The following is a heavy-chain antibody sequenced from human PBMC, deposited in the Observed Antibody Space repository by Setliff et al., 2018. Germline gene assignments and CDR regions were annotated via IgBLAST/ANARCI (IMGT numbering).Heavy chain of an antibody. CDR2: ISAYNGNT. Sequence: ASVKVSCKASGYTFTSYGISWVRQAPGQGLDWMGWISAYNGNTNYVQKVQGRVTMTTDTSTSTAYMELRSLTSDDTAVYYCAREGRRYYDSSGYYYDPYYYYYMDVWGKGTTVTV. CDR1: GYTFTSYG. D-gene: IGHD3-22*01. CDR3: AREGRRYYDSSGYYYDPYYYYYMDV. J-gene: IGHJ6*03. V-gene: IGHV1-18*01.